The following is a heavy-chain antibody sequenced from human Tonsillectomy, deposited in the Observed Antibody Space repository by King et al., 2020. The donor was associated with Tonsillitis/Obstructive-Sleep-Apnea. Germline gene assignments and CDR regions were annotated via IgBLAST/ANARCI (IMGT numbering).Heavy chain of an antibody. D-gene: IGHD3-3*01. CDR1: GFTFSSYA. J-gene: IGHJ4*02. Sequence: QLVQSGGGLVQPGGSLRLSCSASGFTFSSYAMHWVRQAPGKGLEYVSAISSNGGSTYYADSVKGRFTISRDNSKNTLYLQMSSLRAEDTAVYYCVKDLSYDFWSGLGRYLDYWGQGTLVTVSS. CDR3: VKDLSYDFWSGLGRYLDY. CDR2: ISSNGGST. V-gene: IGHV3-64D*06.